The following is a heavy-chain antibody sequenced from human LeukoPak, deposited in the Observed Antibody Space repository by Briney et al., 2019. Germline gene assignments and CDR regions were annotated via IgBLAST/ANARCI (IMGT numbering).Heavy chain of an antibody. CDR1: GGTFSSYA. Sequence: ASVKVSCKASGGTFSSYAISWVRQAPGQGLEWMGGIIPIFGTANYAQKFQGRVTITTDESTSTAYMELSSLRSEDTAVYYCARDRITGTPADYYYCMDVWGKGTTVTVSS. J-gene: IGHJ6*03. D-gene: IGHD1-20*01. CDR2: IIPIFGTA. CDR3: ARDRITGTPADYYYCMDV. V-gene: IGHV1-69*05.